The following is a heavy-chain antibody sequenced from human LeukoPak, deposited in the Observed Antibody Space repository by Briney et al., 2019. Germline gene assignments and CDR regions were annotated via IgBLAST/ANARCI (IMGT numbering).Heavy chain of an antibody. Sequence: SETLSLTCAVSGYSISSGYYWGWIRQPPGKGLEWIGSIYHSGSTYYNPSLKSRVTISVDTSKNQFSLKLSSVTAADTAVYYCARPTVPYYDSSGYYYQGAFDIWGQGTMVTVSS. CDR1: GYSISSGYY. J-gene: IGHJ3*02. D-gene: IGHD3-22*01. CDR3: ARPTVPYYDSSGYYYQGAFDI. V-gene: IGHV4-38-2*01. CDR2: IYHSGST.